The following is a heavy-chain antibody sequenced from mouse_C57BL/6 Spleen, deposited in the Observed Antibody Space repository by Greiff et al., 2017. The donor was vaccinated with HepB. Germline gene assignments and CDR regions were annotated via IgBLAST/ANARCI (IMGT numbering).Heavy chain of an antibody. V-gene: IGHV3-6*01. Sequence: EVKLQESGPGLVKPSQSLSLTCSVTGYSITSGYYWNWIRQFPGNKLEWMGYISYDGSNNYNPSLKNRISITRDTSKNQFFLKLNSVTTEDTATYYCARAGTWGGFDYWGQGTTLTVSS. CDR2: ISYDGSN. CDR1: GYSITSGYY. D-gene: IGHD4-1*01. J-gene: IGHJ2*01. CDR3: ARAGTWGGFDY.